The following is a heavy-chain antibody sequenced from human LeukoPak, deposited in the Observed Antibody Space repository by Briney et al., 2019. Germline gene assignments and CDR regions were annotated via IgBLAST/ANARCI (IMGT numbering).Heavy chain of an antibody. CDR2: IKSDGSNT. J-gene: IGHJ4*02. V-gene: IGHV3-74*01. CDR3: AKDMTPILAGYANHFDY. Sequence: GGCLRLSCAPSVFTFSDYYMSWIRQAPGEGLVWVSRIKSDGSNTNYAHSVKGRFTISRDNAKNSLYLQMDSLRAEETALYYCAKDMTPILAGYANHFDYWGQGTLVTVSS. D-gene: IGHD3-9*01. CDR1: VFTFSDYY.